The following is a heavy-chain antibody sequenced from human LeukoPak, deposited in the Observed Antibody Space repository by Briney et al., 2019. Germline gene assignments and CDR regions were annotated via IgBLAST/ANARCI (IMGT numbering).Heavy chain of an antibody. V-gene: IGHV1-18*01. CDR3: AGLKGRQYFFDY. CDR2: ISANNGNT. J-gene: IGHJ4*02. CDR1: GYTFTNYG. Sequence: GASVKVSCKASGYTFTNYGISWVRQAPGQGLEWMGWISANNGNTNYAQKLQGRVTMTTDTSTSTAYMELRSLRSDDTAVYYCAGLKGRQYFFDYWGQGTLVTVSS. D-gene: IGHD4-11*01.